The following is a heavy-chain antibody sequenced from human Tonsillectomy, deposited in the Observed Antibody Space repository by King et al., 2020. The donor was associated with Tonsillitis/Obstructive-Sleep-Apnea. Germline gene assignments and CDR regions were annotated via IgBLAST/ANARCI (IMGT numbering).Heavy chain of an antibody. CDR2: ISWNSGSI. Sequence: VQLVESGGGLVQPGRSLRLSCAASGFTFDDYAMHWVRQAPGKGLEWVPGISWNSGSIGYADSVKGRFTISRDNAKKSLYLQMNSLRAEDTALYYCAKGSRSIVGATFAWGQGTLVTVSS. J-gene: IGHJ5*02. CDR1: GFTFDDYA. V-gene: IGHV3-9*01. CDR3: AKGSRSIVGATFA. D-gene: IGHD1-26*01.